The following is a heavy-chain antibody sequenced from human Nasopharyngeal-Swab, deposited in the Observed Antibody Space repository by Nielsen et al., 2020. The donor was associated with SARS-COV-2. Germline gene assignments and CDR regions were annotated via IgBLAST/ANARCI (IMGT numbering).Heavy chain of an antibody. CDR1: GFTFSDHY. CDR3: TRDLDFWSGYARLTYYYCMDV. V-gene: IGHV3-72*01. CDR2: TRNKANSYTT. D-gene: IGHD3-3*01. Sequence: SLKISCAAAGFTFSDHYMDWVRQAPGKGLELVGRTRNKANSYTTEYAASVKGRFTISRDDSKNSLYLQMNSLKTEDTAVYYCTRDLDFWSGYARLTYYYCMDVWGQGTTVTVSS. J-gene: IGHJ6*02.